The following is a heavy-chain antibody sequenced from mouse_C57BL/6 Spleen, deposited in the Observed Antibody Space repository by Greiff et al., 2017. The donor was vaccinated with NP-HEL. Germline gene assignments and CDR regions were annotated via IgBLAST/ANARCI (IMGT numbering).Heavy chain of an antibody. CDR1: GYTFTDYE. Sequence: QVQLKQSGAELVRPGASVTLSCKASGYTFTDYEMHWVKQTPVHGLEWIGAIDPETGGTAYNQKFKGKAILTADKSSSTAYMELRSLTSEDSAVYYCTRRRGYYGSSFYYFDYWGQGTTLTVSS. J-gene: IGHJ2*01. V-gene: IGHV1-15*01. CDR2: IDPETGGT. CDR3: TRRRGYYGSSFYYFDY. D-gene: IGHD1-1*01.